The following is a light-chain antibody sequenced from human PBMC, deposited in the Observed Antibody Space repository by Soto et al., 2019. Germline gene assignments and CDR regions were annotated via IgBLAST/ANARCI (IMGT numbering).Light chain of an antibody. CDR1: INDVGAYNY. CDR2: DVN. Sequence: QSVLTQPASVSGSPGQSITISCTGTINDVGAYNYVSWYQQRPGSAPQLIPFDVNNRPSGTSNRFSGSKSGHTAYLTISALQSDDEAIYHCSSYTSSYTLVFGSGTKVTVL. V-gene: IGLV2-14*01. CDR3: SSYTSSYTLV. J-gene: IGLJ1*01.